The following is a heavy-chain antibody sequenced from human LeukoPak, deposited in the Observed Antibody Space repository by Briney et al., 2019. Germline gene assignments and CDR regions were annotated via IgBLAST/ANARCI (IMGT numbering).Heavy chain of an antibody. Sequence: GGPLTLSCAASGXTVSGNYMSWVRQAPGKGQDWVSVIYVGGRTYYADSVKGRFTISRDNSKNTLYLQMNSLRAEDTAVYYCASTSGYTHYYFDYWGQGTVVTVSS. CDR2: IYVGGRT. CDR1: GXTVSGNY. J-gene: IGHJ4*02. D-gene: IGHD5-12*01. CDR3: ASTSGYTHYYFDY. V-gene: IGHV3-53*01.